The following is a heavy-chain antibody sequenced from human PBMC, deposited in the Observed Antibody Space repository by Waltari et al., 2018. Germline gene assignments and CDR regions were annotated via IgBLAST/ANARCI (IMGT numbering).Heavy chain of an antibody. CDR1: GFTFSSSG. Sequence: QVQLVESGGGLVQPGCSLRLSCASSGFTFSSSGMHLVSQAPGKGLDWVAFIRYDGSNKYYADSVKGRFTISRDNSKNTLYLQMNSLRAEDTAVYYCARSGAAARRGFDYWGQGTLVTVSS. D-gene: IGHD6-13*01. CDR3: ARSGAAARRGFDY. J-gene: IGHJ4*02. V-gene: IGHV3-30*02. CDR2: IRYDGSNK.